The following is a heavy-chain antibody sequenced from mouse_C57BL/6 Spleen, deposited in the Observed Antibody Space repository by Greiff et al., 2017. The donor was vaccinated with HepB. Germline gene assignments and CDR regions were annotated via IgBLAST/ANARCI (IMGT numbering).Heavy chain of an antibody. CDR3: ARLGDPHWFAY. V-gene: IGHV5-6*01. J-gene: IGHJ3*01. Sequence: EVMLVESGGDLVKPGGSLKLSCAASGFTFSSYGMSWVRQTPDKRLEWVATISSGGSYTYYPDSVKWRFTISRDNAKNTLYLQMSSLKSEDTAMYYCARLGDPHWFAYWGQGTLVTVSA. CDR1: GFTFSSYG. D-gene: IGHD3-3*01. CDR2: ISSGGSYT.